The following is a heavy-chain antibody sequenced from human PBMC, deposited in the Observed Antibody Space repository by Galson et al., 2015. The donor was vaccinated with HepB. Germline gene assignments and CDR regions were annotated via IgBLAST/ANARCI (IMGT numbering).Heavy chain of an antibody. Sequence: QSGAEVKKPGESLKISCKGSGYSFTSYWIGWVRQMPGKGLEWMGIIYPGDSDTRYSPSFQGQVTISADKSISTAYLQWSSLKASDTAMYYCARLHGTIVVVPAAPFDPWGQGTLVTVSS. CDR1: GYSFTSYW. J-gene: IGHJ5*02. CDR3: ARLHGTIVVVPAAPFDP. CDR2: IYPGDSDT. D-gene: IGHD2-2*01. V-gene: IGHV5-51*01.